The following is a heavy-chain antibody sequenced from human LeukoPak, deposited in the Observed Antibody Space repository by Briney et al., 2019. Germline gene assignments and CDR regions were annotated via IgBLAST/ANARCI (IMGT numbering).Heavy chain of an antibody. D-gene: IGHD2-2*01. J-gene: IGHJ5*02. CDR3: ARDPRVVPAAIGWFDP. CDR1: GYTFTSYA. V-gene: IGHV1-3*01. CDR2: INAGNGNT. Sequence: GASVKVSCTASGYTFTSYAMHWVRQAPGQRLEWMGWINAGNGNTKYSQKFQGRVTITRDTSASTAYMELSSLRSEDTAVYYCARDPRVVPAAIGWFDPWGQGTLVTVSS.